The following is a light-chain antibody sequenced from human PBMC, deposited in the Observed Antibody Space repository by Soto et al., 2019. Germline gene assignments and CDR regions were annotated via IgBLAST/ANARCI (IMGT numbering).Light chain of an antibody. V-gene: IGLV1-40*01. Sequence: QSVLTQPPSVSGAPGQRVSISCTGTNTYIGAGYDVNWYQLLPGTAPKLLIYANINRPSGVPDRFSGSKSGASAFLVITGLQAEDEADYCQSYDSSLSAWKVFGGGTKVTVL. CDR2: ANI. J-gene: IGLJ3*02. CDR3: QSYDSSLSAWKV. CDR1: NTYIGAGYD.